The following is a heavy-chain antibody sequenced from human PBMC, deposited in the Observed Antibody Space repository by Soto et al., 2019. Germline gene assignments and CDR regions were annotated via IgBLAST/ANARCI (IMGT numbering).Heavy chain of an antibody. CDR3: AKVMSVTLSYWYGMDV. V-gene: IGHV3-23*01. J-gene: IGHJ6*01. Sequence: EVQLLESGGGLVQPGGSLRLSCAASGFTFTTYAMIWVRQAPGKGLEGISSISDSGVNTYYADSVKGRFTISRDNPKNMLYLQMNSLRAGDTAVYYCAKVMSVTLSYWYGMDVW. CDR1: GFTFTTYA. D-gene: IGHD2-21*02. CDR2: ISDSGVNT.